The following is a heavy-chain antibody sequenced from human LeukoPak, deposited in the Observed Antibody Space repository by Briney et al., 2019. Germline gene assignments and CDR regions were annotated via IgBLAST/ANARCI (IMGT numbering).Heavy chain of an antibody. V-gene: IGHV4-31*03. CDR2: IYYSGST. CDR1: GGSISSGGYY. CDR3: ARGRQLVPPHFDP. D-gene: IGHD6-13*01. J-gene: IGHJ5*02. Sequence: SQTLSLTCTVSGGSISSGGYYWSWIRQHPGKGLEWIGYIYYSGSTYYNPSLKSRVTISVDTSKNQFSPKLSSVTAADTAVYYCARGRQLVPPHFDPWGQGTLVTVSS.